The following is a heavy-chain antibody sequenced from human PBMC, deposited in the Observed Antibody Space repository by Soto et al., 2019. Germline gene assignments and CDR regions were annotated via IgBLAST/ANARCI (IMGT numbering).Heavy chain of an antibody. D-gene: IGHD4-17*01. CDR3: AKPVETTVTGAEYFQH. CDR2: ISYDGSNK. Sequence: QVQLVESGGGVVQPGRSLRLSCAASGFTFSSYGMHWVRQAPGKGLEWVAVISYDGSNKYYADSVKGRFTISRDNSKNTLYLQMNSLRAEDTAVYYCAKPVETTVTGAEYFQHWGQGTLVTVSS. J-gene: IGHJ1*01. V-gene: IGHV3-30*18. CDR1: GFTFSSYG.